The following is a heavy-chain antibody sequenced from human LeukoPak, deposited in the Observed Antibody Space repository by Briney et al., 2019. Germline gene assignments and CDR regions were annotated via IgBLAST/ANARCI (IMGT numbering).Heavy chain of an antibody. V-gene: IGHV1-2*06. D-gene: IGHD3-10*01. CDR2: INIHSSGT. J-gene: IGHJ5*02. CDR1: GYTFIDYW. Sequence: ASVKVSCKASGYTFIDYWIHWVRQAPGQGLEWVGRINIHSSGTNYAQKFQGRVTMTRDTSISTAYMELSRLRSDDTAVYYCARGSLRADTMVRGVQNWFGPWGQGTLVTVSS. CDR3: ARGSLRADTMVRGVQNWFGP.